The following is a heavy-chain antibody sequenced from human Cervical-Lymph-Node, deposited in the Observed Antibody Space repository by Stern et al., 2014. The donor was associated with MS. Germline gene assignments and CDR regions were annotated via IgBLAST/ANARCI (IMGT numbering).Heavy chain of an antibody. CDR3: ARDKGMFFL. CDR2: IYYRWST. J-gene: IGHJ4*01. CDR1: GGSITNYS. V-gene: IGHV4-59*01. Sequence: QLQLQESGPGLVKPSETLSLTCTVSGGSITNYSWSWIRQPPGKGLEWIGYIYYRWSTNYNPSLKSRVTISVDTSKNQFSLKLSSVTAADTAVYYCARDKGMFFLWGQGTLVTVSS. D-gene: IGHD2/OR15-2a*01.